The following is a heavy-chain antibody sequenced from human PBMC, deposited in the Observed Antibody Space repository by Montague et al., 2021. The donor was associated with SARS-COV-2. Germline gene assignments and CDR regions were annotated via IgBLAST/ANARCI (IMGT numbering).Heavy chain of an antibody. CDR3: ARGRQHFNMIVVVMTGGEYYFAY. Sequence: SETLSLTCAVYGGSFSDYYWSWIRQPPGKGLEWIGEINHRGTSNYNPSLKSRVSISVDTSKNQFSLYLSSVTAADTAVYYCARGRQHFNMIVVVMTGGEYYFAYGGQGTLVTVSS. CDR2: INHRGTS. CDR1: GGSFSDYY. V-gene: IGHV4-34*01. D-gene: IGHD3-22*01. J-gene: IGHJ4*02.